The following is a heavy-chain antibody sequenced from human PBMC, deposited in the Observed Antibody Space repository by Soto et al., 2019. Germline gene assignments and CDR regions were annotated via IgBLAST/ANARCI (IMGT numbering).Heavy chain of an antibody. CDR1: GGSFSGYY. CDR3: ARVRMITFGGVIVPHYYYYGMDV. Sequence: QVQLQQWGAGLLKPSETLSLTCAVYGGSFSGYYWSWIRQPPGKGLEWIGEINHSGSTNYNPSLKSRVTISVDTSKNQFSLKLSSVTAADTAVYYCARVRMITFGGVIVPHYYYYGMDVWGQGTTVTVSS. D-gene: IGHD3-16*02. J-gene: IGHJ6*02. CDR2: INHSGST. V-gene: IGHV4-34*01.